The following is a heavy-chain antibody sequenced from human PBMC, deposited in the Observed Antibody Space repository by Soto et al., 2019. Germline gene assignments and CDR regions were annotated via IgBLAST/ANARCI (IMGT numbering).Heavy chain of an antibody. Sequence: PGGSPRLSCAASGFTFSSYGMHWVRQAPGKGLEWVAVISYDASNKYYADSVKGRFTISRDISKNTLYLQMNSLRAEDTAVYYCAKDSMVRGATLRYGYYFYGMDVWRHGTTVTVSS. CDR3: AKDSMVRGATLRYGYYFYGMDV. CDR1: GFTFSSYG. J-gene: IGHJ6*02. D-gene: IGHD3-10*01. CDR2: ISYDASNK. V-gene: IGHV3-30*18.